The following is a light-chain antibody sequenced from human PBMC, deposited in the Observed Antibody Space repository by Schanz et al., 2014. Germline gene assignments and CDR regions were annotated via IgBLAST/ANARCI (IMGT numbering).Light chain of an antibody. CDR1: SSDVGGHDY. J-gene: IGLJ3*02. CDR2: QVT. V-gene: IGLV2-8*01. Sequence: QSALTQPPSASGAPGQSVTISCTGTSSDVGGHDYVSWYQHHPGKAPKVMIYQVTKRPSGVPDRFSGSKSGNTASLTISGLQADDEADYYCCSYAGSFTWVFGGRTKLTVL. CDR3: CSYAGSFTWV.